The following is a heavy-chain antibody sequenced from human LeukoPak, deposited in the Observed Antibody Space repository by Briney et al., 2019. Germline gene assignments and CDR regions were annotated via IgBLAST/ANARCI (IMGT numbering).Heavy chain of an antibody. Sequence: GGSLRLSCAASGFTFSSYWMHWVRQAPGKGLVWVSRISDGGSTTTYADSVKGRFTISRDNSKNTLYLQMNSLRAEDTAVYYCVKGMEDYDILTGVLDVWGQGTTVTVSS. CDR1: GFTFSSYW. J-gene: IGHJ6*02. D-gene: IGHD3-9*01. V-gene: IGHV3-74*01. CDR2: ISDGGSTT. CDR3: VKGMEDYDILTGVLDV.